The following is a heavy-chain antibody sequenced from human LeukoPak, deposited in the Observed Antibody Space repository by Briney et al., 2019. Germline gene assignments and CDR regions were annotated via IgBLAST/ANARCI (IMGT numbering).Heavy chain of an antibody. J-gene: IGHJ4*02. CDR1: GFTFSSYS. D-gene: IGHD6-13*01. CDR3: ARVSSSWYYLDY. V-gene: IGHV3-21*01. CDR2: ISSSSSYI. Sequence: PGGSLSLSCAASGFTFSSYSMNWVRQAPGKGLEWVSFISSSSSYIYYADSVKGRFTISRDNAKNSLSLQMNSLRAEDTAVYYCARVSSSWYYLDYWGQGTLVTVSS.